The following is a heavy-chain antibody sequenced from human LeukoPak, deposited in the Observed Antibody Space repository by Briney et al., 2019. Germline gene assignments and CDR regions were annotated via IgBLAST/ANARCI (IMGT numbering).Heavy chain of an antibody. CDR1: GFTFSNAW. V-gene: IGHV3-15*01. J-gene: IGHJ6*03. D-gene: IGHD3-10*01. Sequence: GGSLRLSCAASGFTFSNAWMSWVRQAPGKGLEWVGRIKSKTDGGTTDYAAPAKGRFTISRDDSKNTLYLQMNSLKTEDTAVYYCTTVSGFGEFSYYYYYMDVWGKGTTVTVSS. CDR2: IKSKTDGGTT. CDR3: TTVSGFGEFSYYYYYMDV.